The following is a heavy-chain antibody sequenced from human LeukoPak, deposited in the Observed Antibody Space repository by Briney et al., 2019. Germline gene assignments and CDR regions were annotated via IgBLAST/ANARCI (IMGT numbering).Heavy chain of an antibody. Sequence: GRSLRLSCAASGFTFSSYGMHWVRQAPGKGLEWVAVISYGGSNKYYADSVKGRFTISRDNSKNTLYLQMNSLRAEDTAVYYCAKEDTAMVPTPIDYWGQGTLVTVSS. CDR2: ISYGGSNK. J-gene: IGHJ4*02. V-gene: IGHV3-30*18. CDR1: GFTFSSYG. CDR3: AKEDTAMVPTPIDY. D-gene: IGHD5-18*01.